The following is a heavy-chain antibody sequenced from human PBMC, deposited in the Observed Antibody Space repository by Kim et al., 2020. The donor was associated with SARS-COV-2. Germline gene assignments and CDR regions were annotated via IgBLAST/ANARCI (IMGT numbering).Heavy chain of an antibody. Sequence: SETLSLTCTVSGGSISSGGYYWTWIRQHPGKGLEWIGYSYYGGSTYYNPSLESRVTISVDTSKNQFSLKVSSVTAADTAVYYCARLYNWKHTHYDYGMDVWGQGTTVTVSS. CDR1: GGSISSGGYY. D-gene: IGHD1-20*01. CDR2: SYYGGST. V-gene: IGHV4-31*03. J-gene: IGHJ6*02. CDR3: ARLYNWKHTHYDYGMDV.